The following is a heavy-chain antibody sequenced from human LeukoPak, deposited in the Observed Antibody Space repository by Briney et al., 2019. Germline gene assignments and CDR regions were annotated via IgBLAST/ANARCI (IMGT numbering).Heavy chain of an antibody. Sequence: GGSLRLSWVASGFTFDNYAMHWVRQVPGKGLEWVSGIRGESGDAGYADSVQGRFTITRDNAKNSLYLHMNSLRAEDSAFYYCAKPMQMTTTTVGGYFEHWGQAILVTVSS. CDR3: AKPMQMTTTTVGGYFEH. CDR2: IRGESGDA. J-gene: IGHJ4*02. CDR1: GFTFDNYA. D-gene: IGHD5-24*01. V-gene: IGHV3-9*01.